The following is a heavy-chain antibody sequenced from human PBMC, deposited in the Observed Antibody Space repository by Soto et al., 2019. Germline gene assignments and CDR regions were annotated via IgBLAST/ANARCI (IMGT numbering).Heavy chain of an antibody. V-gene: IGHV3-30-3*01. CDR2: ISYDGSNK. CDR3: ARVVVVAATPYGMDV. Sequence: QVQLVASGGGVVQPGRSLRLSCAASGFTFSSYAMHWVRQAPGKGLEWVAVISYDGSNKYYADSVKGRFTISRDNSKNTLYLQMNSLRAEDTAMYYCARVVVVAATPYGMDVWGQGTTVTVSS. D-gene: IGHD2-15*01. CDR1: GFTFSSYA. J-gene: IGHJ6*02.